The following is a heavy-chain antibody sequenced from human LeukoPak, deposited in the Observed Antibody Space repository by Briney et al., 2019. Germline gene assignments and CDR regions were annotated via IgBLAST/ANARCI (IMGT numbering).Heavy chain of an antibody. V-gene: IGHV1-24*01. CDR3: ATASYGSGSYYNRCWFDP. D-gene: IGHD3-10*01. Sequence: ASVKVSCKVSGYTLTELSMHWVRQAPGKGLEWMGGFDPEDGETIYAQKFQGRVTMTEDTSTDTAYMGLSSLRSEDTAVYYCATASYGSGSYYNRCWFDPWGQGTLVTVSS. CDR2: FDPEDGET. J-gene: IGHJ5*02. CDR1: GYTLTELS.